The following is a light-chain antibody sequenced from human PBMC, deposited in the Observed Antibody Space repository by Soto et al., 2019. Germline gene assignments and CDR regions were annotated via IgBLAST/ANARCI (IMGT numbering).Light chain of an antibody. CDR3: QQYNNWPRT. Sequence: ELVMTQSPATLSVAPGEIATLSFSASQSISTFLAWYQQKPGQAPRLLIYGASTRATGIPARFSGSGSGTEFTLTISSLQSEDFAVYYCQQYNNWPRTFGQGTKVDIK. CDR1: QSISTF. CDR2: GAS. V-gene: IGKV3-15*01. J-gene: IGKJ1*01.